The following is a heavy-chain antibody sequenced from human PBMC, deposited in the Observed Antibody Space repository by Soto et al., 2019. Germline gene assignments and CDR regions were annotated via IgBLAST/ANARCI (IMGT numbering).Heavy chain of an antibody. J-gene: IGHJ4*02. V-gene: IGHV4-38-2*01. CDR1: GYSIRSAYS. CDR2: IYQSGTT. Sequence: PSETLSLTCAVSGYSIRSAYSWGWVRQPPGRGLEWIGNIYQSGTTNYNPSLNSRVTMTMDTSTNQFSLKLTSVTAADTAVYYCAKNRGVAVTGRHFDSWGQGTLVTVSS. D-gene: IGHD6-19*01. CDR3: AKNRGVAVTGRHFDS.